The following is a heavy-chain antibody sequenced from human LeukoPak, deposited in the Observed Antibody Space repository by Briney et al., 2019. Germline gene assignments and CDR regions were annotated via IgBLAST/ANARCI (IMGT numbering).Heavy chain of an antibody. Sequence: GGSLRLSCAASGFTFSSYWMNWVRQAPGKGPEWVANMKQDGSEKYYVDSVKGRFTISRDNAKNPLYLQMNSLRAEDTAVYYCVRAMDVWGQGTTVTVSS. V-gene: IGHV3-7*03. J-gene: IGHJ6*02. CDR3: VRAMDV. CDR2: MKQDGSEK. CDR1: GFTFSSYW.